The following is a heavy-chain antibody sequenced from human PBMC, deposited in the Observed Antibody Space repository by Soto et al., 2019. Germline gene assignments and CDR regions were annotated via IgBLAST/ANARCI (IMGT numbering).Heavy chain of an antibody. D-gene: IGHD1-26*01. CDR3: ARESVGATSSWFDP. CDR1: GGSINSGDYY. CDR2: IYNNGTT. Sequence: PSETLSLTCTVSGGSINSGDYYWSWIRQHPGKGLEWIGYIYNNGTTSYNPSLKSRVTISVDTSKNHFSLKLSSVTAADTAVYYCARESVGATSSWFDPWGQGTLVTVSS. V-gene: IGHV4-31*03. J-gene: IGHJ5*02.